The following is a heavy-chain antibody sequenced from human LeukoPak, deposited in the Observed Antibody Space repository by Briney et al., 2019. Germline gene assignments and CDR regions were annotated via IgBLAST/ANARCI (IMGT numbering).Heavy chain of an antibody. CDR3: ARSVIPLYWYFDL. J-gene: IGHJ2*01. CDR2: IYYSGST. Sequence: PSETLSLTCTFSGGSISGYYYNWIRQPPGKGLEWIGYIYYSGSTNYNPSLKSRVTISLDTSKNQFSLKLSSVTTADTAVYYCARSVIPLYWYFDLWGRGTLVTVSS. D-gene: IGHD2-21*01. CDR1: GGSISGYY. V-gene: IGHV4-59*01.